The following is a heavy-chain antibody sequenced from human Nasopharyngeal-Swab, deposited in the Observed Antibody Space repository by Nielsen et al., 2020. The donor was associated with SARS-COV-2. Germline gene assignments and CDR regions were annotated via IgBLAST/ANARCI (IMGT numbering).Heavy chain of an antibody. CDR1: GFTFSSYA. CDR3: AKDRVIVVVIGFDY. V-gene: IGHV3-23*01. D-gene: IGHD3-22*01. J-gene: IGHJ4*02. Sequence: GESLKISCAASGFTFSSYAMSWVRQAPGKGLEWVSAISGSGGSTYYADSVKGRFTISRDNSKNTLYLQMNSLRAEDTAVYYCAKDRVIVVVIGFDYWGQGTLVTVSS. CDR2: ISGSGGST.